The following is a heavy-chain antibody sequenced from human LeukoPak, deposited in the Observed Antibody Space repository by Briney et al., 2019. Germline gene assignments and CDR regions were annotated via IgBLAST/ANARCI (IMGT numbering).Heavy chain of an antibody. V-gene: IGHV3-23*01. J-gene: IGHJ5*02. D-gene: IGHD3-9*01. CDR3: ANGRPRYFDWLWAGWFDP. CDR1: GFTFSSYA. Sequence: PGGSLRLSCAASGFTFSSYAMSWVRQAPGKGLEWVSAISGSGGSTYYADSVKGRFTISRDNSKNTLYLQMNSLRAEDTAVYYCANGRPRYFDWLWAGWFDPWGQGTLVTVSS. CDR2: ISGSGGST.